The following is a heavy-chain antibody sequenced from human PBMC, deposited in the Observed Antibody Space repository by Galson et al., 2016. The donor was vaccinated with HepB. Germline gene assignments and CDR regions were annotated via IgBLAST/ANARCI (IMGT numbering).Heavy chain of an antibody. CDR2: IWYDGSKK. CDR3: ARETPKAAPGANDC. CDR1: GFTFNSFA. Sequence: SLRLSCAASGFTFNSFAMHWVRQAPGKGLEWVAVIWYDGSKKYYGDSGKGRFTISRDNSKNSLYLQMNSLRAEDTAIYYCARETPKAAPGANDCWGQGTQVTVSS. J-gene: IGHJ4*02. V-gene: IGHV3-33*01. D-gene: IGHD6-13*01.